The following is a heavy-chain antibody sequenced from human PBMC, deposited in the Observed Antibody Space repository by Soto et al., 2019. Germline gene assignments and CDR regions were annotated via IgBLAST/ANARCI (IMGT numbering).Heavy chain of an antibody. Sequence: ASVKVSCKASGYTFTGYSMHWVRQAPGQGLEWMGWINPNSGGTNYAQKFQGWVTMTRDTSISTAYMELSRLRSDDTAVYYCAREPMVYGTNYYYYGMDVWGQGTTVTVSS. J-gene: IGHJ6*02. V-gene: IGHV1-2*04. CDR1: GYTFTGYS. CDR3: AREPMVYGTNYYYYGMDV. CDR2: INPNSGGT. D-gene: IGHD2-8*01.